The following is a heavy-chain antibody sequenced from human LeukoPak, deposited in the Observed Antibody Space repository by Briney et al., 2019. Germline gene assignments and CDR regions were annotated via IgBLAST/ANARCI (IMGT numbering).Heavy chain of an antibody. J-gene: IGHJ4*02. Sequence: PETLSLTCAVYGGSFSRYYWSWIRQPPGKGLEWIGEIKHSGSTNYNLSLKSRVTISVDTSENQFSLKLRSGTAADTAVYYCARGGGSDWYVDYWGQGKLVTVSS. V-gene: IGHV4-34*01. CDR3: ARGGGSDWYVDY. CDR1: GGSFSRYY. CDR2: IKHSGST. D-gene: IGHD6-19*01.